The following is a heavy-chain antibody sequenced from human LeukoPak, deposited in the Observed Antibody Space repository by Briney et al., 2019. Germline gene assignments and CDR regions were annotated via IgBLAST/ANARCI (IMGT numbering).Heavy chain of an antibody. Sequence: PGGSLRLSCAASGFTFSSYWMSWVRQAPGKGLEWVSAISGSGGSTYYADSVKGRFTISRDNSKNTLYLQMNSLRAEDTAVYYCAKDNRGYYYDSSGYDYWGQGTLVTVSS. CDR3: AKDNRGYYYDSSGYDY. V-gene: IGHV3-23*01. J-gene: IGHJ4*02. CDR1: GFTFSSYW. D-gene: IGHD3-22*01. CDR2: ISGSGGST.